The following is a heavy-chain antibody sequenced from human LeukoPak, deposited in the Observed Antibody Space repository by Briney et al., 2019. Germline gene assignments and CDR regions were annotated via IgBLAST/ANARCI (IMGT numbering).Heavy chain of an antibody. D-gene: IGHD6-19*01. CDR2: IYYSGST. V-gene: IGHV4-31*03. J-gene: IGHJ4*02. Sequence: SQTLSLTCTVSGGSVSSGGYYWSWIRQLPGKGLEWIGYIYYSGSTYYNPSLKSRVTISLDTSKNQFSLKLSSVTAADTAVYYCARRRATAVAGTKVGCYFDYWGQGTLVTVSS. CDR1: GGSVSSGGYY. CDR3: ARRRATAVAGTKVGCYFDY.